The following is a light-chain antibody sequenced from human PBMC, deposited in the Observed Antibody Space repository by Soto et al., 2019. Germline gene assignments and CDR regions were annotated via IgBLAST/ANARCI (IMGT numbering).Light chain of an antibody. J-gene: IGKJ1*01. CDR1: QSVLYSSNNKNY. Sequence: DIVMTQSPDSLAVSLGERATINCKSSQSVLYSSNNKNYLAWYQQKPGQPPKLLIYWASTRESGVPDRFSGSGSGTDFALTISSPQAEDVAVYYCQQYYRTHVTFGQGTKVEIK. CDR2: WAS. CDR3: QQYYRTHVT. V-gene: IGKV4-1*01.